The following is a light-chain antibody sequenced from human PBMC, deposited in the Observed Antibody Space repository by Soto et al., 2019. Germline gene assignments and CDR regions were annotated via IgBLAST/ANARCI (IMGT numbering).Light chain of an antibody. CDR1: QSVSSSY. Sequence: EIVLTQSPGTLSLSPGERATLSCRASQSVSSSYLAWYQQKPGQAPRLLIYGASSRATGIPDRFSGSGSGTDFTLIISRPESEEFAVYYCQQYCSSPYTFGKGTKLEIK. CDR2: GAS. V-gene: IGKV3-20*01. J-gene: IGKJ2*01. CDR3: QQYCSSPYT.